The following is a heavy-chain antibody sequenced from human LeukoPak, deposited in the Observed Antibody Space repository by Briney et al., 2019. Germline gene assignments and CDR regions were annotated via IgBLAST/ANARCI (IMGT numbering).Heavy chain of an antibody. V-gene: IGHV1-24*01. CDR2: FDPEDGET. D-gene: IGHD5-12*01. CDR3: ATAAGYENYFDY. CDR1: GYTLTELS. Sequence: GASVKVSCKVSGYTLTELSMHWVRQAPGKGLEWMGGFDPEDGETIYAQKFQGRVTMTEDTSTDTAYMELSSLRSEDTAVYYCATAAGYENYFDYWGQGTLVTVSS. J-gene: IGHJ4*02.